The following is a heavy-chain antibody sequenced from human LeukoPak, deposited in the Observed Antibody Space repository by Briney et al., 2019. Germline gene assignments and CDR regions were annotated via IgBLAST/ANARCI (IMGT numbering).Heavy chain of an antibody. CDR3: ARDRSSSWYTGQDY. J-gene: IGHJ4*02. V-gene: IGHV3-21*01. Sequence: GGSLRLSCTASGFTFNSYSMNWVRQAPGKGLEWVSSTSSSSSYIYYADSVKGRFTISRDNAKKSLYLQMNRLRAEDTAVYYCARDRSSSWYTGQDYWGQGTLVTVSS. CDR1: GFTFNSYS. CDR2: TSSSSSYI. D-gene: IGHD6-13*01.